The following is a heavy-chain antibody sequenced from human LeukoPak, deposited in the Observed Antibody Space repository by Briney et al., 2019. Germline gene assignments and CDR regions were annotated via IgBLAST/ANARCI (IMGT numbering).Heavy chain of an antibody. V-gene: IGHV4-59*01. CDR2: IYYSGST. J-gene: IGHJ6*02. Sequence: SETLSLTCTVSGGSISSYYWSWIRQPPGKGLEWIGYIYYSGSTNYNPSLKSRVTISVDTSKNQFSLKLSSVTAADTAVYYCASGLKSQLLVPGYYYYGMDVWGQGTTVTVSS. CDR3: ASGLKSQLLVPGYYYYGMDV. D-gene: IGHD6-19*01. CDR1: GGSISSYY.